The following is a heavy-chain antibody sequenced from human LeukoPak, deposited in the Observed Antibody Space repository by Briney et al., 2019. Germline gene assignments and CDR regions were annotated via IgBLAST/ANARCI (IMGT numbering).Heavy chain of an antibody. V-gene: IGHV3-9*01. D-gene: IGHD3/OR15-3a*01. Sequence: GGSLRLSCAASGFSFDDYAMHWVRQAPGKGLEWVSGITWNGVSIGYADSVKGRFTISRDNAKNSLYLQMNSLRAEDTALYYCAKDMGMDSYYFDYWGQGTLVTVSS. CDR2: ITWNGVSI. J-gene: IGHJ4*02. CDR3: AKDMGMDSYYFDY. CDR1: GFSFDDYA.